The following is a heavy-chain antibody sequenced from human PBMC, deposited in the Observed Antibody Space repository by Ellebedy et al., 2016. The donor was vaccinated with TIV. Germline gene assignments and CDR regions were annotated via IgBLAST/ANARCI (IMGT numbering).Heavy chain of an antibody. Sequence: SVKVSXXASAGTFSSYAISWVRQAPGQGLEWMGGIIPIFGTANYAQKFQGRVTITADKSTSTAYMELSSLRSEDTAVYYCARGTAMATPYYYYYGMDVWGQGTTVTVSS. D-gene: IGHD5-18*01. CDR3: ARGTAMATPYYYYYGMDV. CDR2: IIPIFGTA. J-gene: IGHJ6*02. V-gene: IGHV1-69*06. CDR1: AGTFSSYA.